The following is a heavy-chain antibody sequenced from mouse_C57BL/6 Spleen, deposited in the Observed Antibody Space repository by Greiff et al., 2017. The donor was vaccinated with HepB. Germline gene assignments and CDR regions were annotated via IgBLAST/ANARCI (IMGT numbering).Heavy chain of an antibody. CDR1: GYTFTSYW. Sequence: QVQLQQPGAELVRPGSSVKLSCKASGYTFTSYWMDWVKQRPGQGLEWIGNIYPSDSETHYNQKFKDKATLTVDKSSSTAYMQLSSLTSEDSAVYYGARSPYDGYGFDYWGQGTTLTVSS. D-gene: IGHD2-3*01. CDR3: ARSPYDGYGFDY. J-gene: IGHJ2*01. CDR2: IYPSDSET. V-gene: IGHV1-61*01.